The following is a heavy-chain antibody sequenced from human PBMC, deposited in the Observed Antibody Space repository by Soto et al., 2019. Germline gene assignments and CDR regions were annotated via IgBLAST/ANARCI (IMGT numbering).Heavy chain of an antibody. J-gene: IGHJ4*02. CDR1: GGTFSSYA. Sequence: QVQLVQSVAEVKKPGSSVKVSCKASGGTFSSYAISWVRQAPGQGLEWMGGIIPIFGTANYEQKFQGRVTLTADESTSTGYKELSSLRPEDTAVYYCERDQDGYNKYWGQGTLVTVSS. CDR2: IIPIFGTA. V-gene: IGHV1-69*12. CDR3: ERDQDGYNKY. D-gene: IGHD5-12*01.